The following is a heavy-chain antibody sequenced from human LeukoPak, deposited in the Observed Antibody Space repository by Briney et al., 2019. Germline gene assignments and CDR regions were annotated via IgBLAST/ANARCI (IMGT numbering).Heavy chain of an antibody. CDR3: ARDGGPTRPFDI. Sequence: SETLSLTCTVSGYSISSGYYWGWIRQPPGKGLEWIGGIYHSGSTYYNPPLKSRVTISVDTTKNQFYLKLSSVTAADTAVYYCARDGGPTRPFDIWGQGTMVTVSS. D-gene: IGHD2-15*01. V-gene: IGHV4-38-2*02. CDR1: GYSISSGYY. J-gene: IGHJ3*02. CDR2: IYHSGST.